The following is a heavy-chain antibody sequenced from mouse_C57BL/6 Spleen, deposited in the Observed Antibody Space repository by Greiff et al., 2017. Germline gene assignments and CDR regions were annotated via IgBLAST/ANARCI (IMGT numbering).Heavy chain of an antibody. V-gene: IGHV1-61*01. D-gene: IGHD1-1*01. CDR1: GYTFTSYW. J-gene: IGHJ3*01. CDR2: IYPSDSET. CDR3: ARGSYYGSSWFAY. Sequence: QVQLQQPGAELVRPGSSVKLSCKASGYTFTSYWMDWVKQRPGQGLEWIGNIYPSDSETHYNQKFKDKATLTVDKSSSTAYMQLSSLTSEDSAVYYCARGSYYGSSWFAYWGQGTLVTVSA.